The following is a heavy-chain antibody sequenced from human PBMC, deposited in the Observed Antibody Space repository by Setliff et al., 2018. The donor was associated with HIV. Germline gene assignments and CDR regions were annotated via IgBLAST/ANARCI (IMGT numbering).Heavy chain of an antibody. D-gene: IGHD1-26*01. CDR1: GFTFNSYA. V-gene: IGHV3-23*01. J-gene: IGHJ4*02. CDR3: TRGGSYSPGDY. Sequence: GGSLRLSCAASGFTFNSYAMSWVRQAPGKGLEWVATMSGSTGDTYYADSVKGRFTISRDNSKNTLSLQMNSLGAEDTAVYYCTRGGSYSPGDYWGQGALVTVSS. CDR2: MSGSTGDT.